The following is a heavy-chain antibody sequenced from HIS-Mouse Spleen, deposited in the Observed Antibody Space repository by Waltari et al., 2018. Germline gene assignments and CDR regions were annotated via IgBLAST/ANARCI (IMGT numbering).Heavy chain of an antibody. V-gene: IGHV3-30*18. Sequence: QVQLVESGVGVVQPGRSLRLSCAACGVTCCLYCMHWVRQAPGKGLEWVAVISYDGSNKYYADSVKGRFTISRDNSKNTLYLQMNSLGAEDTAVYYCAKVNSGSYYFDYWGQGTLVTVSS. D-gene: IGHD1-26*01. J-gene: IGHJ4*02. CDR2: ISYDGSNK. CDR3: AKVNSGSYYFDY. CDR1: GVTCCLYC.